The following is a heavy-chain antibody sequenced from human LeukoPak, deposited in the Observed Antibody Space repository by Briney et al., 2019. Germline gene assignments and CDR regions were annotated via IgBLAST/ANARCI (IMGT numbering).Heavy chain of an antibody. CDR1: GGSFSGYY. Sequence: SETLSLTCAVYGGSFSGYYWSWIRQPPGKGLEWIGEINHSGSTNYNPSLKSRVTISVDTSKNQFSLKLSSVTAADTAVYYCARGAQQYCSSTSCYNLYYMDVWGKGTTVTVPS. V-gene: IGHV4-34*01. CDR2: INHSGST. D-gene: IGHD2-2*02. CDR3: ARGAQQYCSSTSCYNLYYMDV. J-gene: IGHJ6*03.